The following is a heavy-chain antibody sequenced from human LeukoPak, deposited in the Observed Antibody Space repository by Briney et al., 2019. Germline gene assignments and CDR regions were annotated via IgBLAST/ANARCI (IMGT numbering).Heavy chain of an antibody. J-gene: IGHJ5*02. CDR1: GFTFSSYA. Sequence: QAGGSLRLSCAASGFTFSSYAMSWVRQAPGKGLEWVSAISGSGGSTYYADSVKGRFTISRDNSKNTLYLQMNSLRAENTAVYYCAKGHYYDSGDNWFDPWGQGTLVTVSS. D-gene: IGHD3-22*01. V-gene: IGHV3-23*01. CDR2: ISGSGGST. CDR3: AKGHYYDSGDNWFDP.